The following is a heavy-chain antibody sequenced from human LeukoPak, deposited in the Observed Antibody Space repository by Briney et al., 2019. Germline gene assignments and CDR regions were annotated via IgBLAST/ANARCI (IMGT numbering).Heavy chain of an antibody. CDR2: IYYSGST. V-gene: IGHV4-30-4*01. D-gene: IGHD1-7*01. CDR1: GGSISSGDYY. Sequence: SPSQTLSLTCTVSGGSISSGDYYWSWIRQPPGKGLEWIGYIYYSGSTYYNPSLKSRVTISVDTSKNQFSLKLSSVTAADTAVYYFARWKLRLKGYYYYGMDVWGQGTKVTVSS. J-gene: IGHJ6*02. CDR3: ARWKLRLKGYYYYGMDV.